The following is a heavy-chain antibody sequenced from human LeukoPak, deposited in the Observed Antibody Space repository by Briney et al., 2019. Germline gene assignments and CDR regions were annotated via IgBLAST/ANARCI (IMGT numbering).Heavy chain of an antibody. V-gene: IGHV4-34*01. CDR2: INHSGST. Sequence: PSETLSLTCAVYGGSFSGYYWSWSRQPPGKGLEWIGEINHSGSTNYNPSLKSRVTISVDTSKNQFSLKLSSVTAADTAVYYCARWSVGIQLWLRRYFDYWGQGTLVTVSS. CDR1: GGSFSGYY. CDR3: ARWSVGIQLWLRRYFDY. J-gene: IGHJ4*02. D-gene: IGHD5-18*01.